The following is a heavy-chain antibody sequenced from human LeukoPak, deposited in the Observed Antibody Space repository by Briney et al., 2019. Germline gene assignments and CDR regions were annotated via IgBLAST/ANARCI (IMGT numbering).Heavy chain of an antibody. CDR2: ISGTGNRT. Sequence: GGSLRLSCAASGFTFSSYAMGWVRQAPGKGLEWVSAISGTGNRTYYADSVKGRFTISRDNAKNSVFLQMNSLRAEDTAVYYCAAVIDYWGQGTLVTVSS. V-gene: IGHV3-23*01. CDR1: GFTFSSYA. CDR3: AAVIDY. J-gene: IGHJ4*02.